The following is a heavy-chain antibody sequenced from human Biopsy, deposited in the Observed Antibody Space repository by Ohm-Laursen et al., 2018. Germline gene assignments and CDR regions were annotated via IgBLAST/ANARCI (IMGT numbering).Heavy chain of an antibody. CDR3: ARGNGPSA. V-gene: IGHV3-7*04. J-gene: IGHJ5*02. CDR1: GITFNSDW. D-gene: IGHD4-11*01. CDR2: IREHGNEE. Sequence: LRLSCTASGITFNSDWMSWVRQAPGKGLEWVAIIREHGNEEFYVDSVKGRFTISGDNARNSVYLQMNSLRAEDTAIYYCARGNGPSAWGQGTLVTVSS.